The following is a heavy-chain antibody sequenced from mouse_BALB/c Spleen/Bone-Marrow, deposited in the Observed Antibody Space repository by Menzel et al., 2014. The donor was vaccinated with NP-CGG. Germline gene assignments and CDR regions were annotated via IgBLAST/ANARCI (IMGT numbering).Heavy chain of an antibody. CDR2: IDPANGNT. D-gene: IGHD1-1*01. CDR3: AFYYYGSSLFAY. V-gene: IGHV14-3*02. Sequence: VQLQQSGAELVKPGASVKLSCTASGFNIKDTYMHWVKQRPERGLEWIGRIDPANGNTKYDPKFQGKATITADTSSNTAYLQLSSLTSEDTAVYYCAFYYYGSSLFAYWGQGTPVTVSA. CDR1: GFNIKDTY. J-gene: IGHJ3*01.